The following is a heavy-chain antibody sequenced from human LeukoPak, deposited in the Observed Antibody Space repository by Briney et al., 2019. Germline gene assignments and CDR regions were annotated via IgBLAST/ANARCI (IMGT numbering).Heavy chain of an antibody. Sequence: SETLSLTCTVSGGSISSGSYYWSWIRQPAGKGLEWIGRIYTSGSTNYNPSLKSRVTISVDTSKNQFSLELSSVTAADTAVYYCARDYAFDIWGQGTMVTVSS. CDR2: IYTSGST. J-gene: IGHJ3*02. CDR1: GGSISSGSYY. V-gene: IGHV4-61*02. CDR3: ARDYAFDI.